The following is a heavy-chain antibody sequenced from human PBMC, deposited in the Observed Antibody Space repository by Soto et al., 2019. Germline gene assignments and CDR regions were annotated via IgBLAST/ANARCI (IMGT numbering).Heavy chain of an antibody. CDR1: GYTFTSYG. Sequence: GASVKVSCKASGYTFTSYGISWVRQSPGQRLEWMGWISAYNGNTNYAQKLQGRVTMTTDTSTSTAYMELRSLRSDDTAVYYCARDEFLSRVWLERFDPWGQGTLVTVSS. J-gene: IGHJ5*02. V-gene: IGHV1-18*01. D-gene: IGHD5-18*01. CDR2: ISAYNGNT. CDR3: ARDEFLSRVWLERFDP.